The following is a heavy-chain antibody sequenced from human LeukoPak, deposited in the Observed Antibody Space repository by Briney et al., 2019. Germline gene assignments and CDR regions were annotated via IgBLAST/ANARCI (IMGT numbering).Heavy chain of an antibody. J-gene: IGHJ3*02. CDR1: RFTFSSYG. D-gene: IGHD5-12*01. V-gene: IGHV3-30*18. CDR3: AKDKAPVANHAFDI. Sequence: GGSLRLSCAASRFTFSSYGMHWVRQAPGKGLEWVAVISYDGSNKYYADSVKGRFTISRDNSKNTLYLQMNSLRAEDTAVYYCAKDKAPVANHAFDIWGQGTMVTVSS. CDR2: ISYDGSNK.